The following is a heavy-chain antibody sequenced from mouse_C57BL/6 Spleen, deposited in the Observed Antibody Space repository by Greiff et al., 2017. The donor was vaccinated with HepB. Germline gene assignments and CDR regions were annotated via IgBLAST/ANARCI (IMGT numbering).Heavy chain of an antibody. CDR2: ISSGGSYT. CDR3: ARPLGTTASYYYAMDY. D-gene: IGHD1-2*01. J-gene: IGHJ4*01. Sequence: EVKLVESGGDLVKPGGSLKLSCAASGFTFSSYGMSWVRQTPDKRLEWVATISSGGSYTYYPDSVKGRFTISRDNAKNTLYLQMSSLKSEDTAMYYCARPLGTTASYYYAMDYWGQGTSVTVSS. V-gene: IGHV5-6*01. CDR1: GFTFSSYG.